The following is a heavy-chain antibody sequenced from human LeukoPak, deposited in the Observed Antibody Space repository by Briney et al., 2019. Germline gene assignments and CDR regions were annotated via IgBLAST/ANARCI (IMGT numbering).Heavy chain of an antibody. CDR1: GFTFSSYA. V-gene: IGHV3-48*02. CDR3: ARVWQDYSGVDY. Sequence: GGSLRLSCAASGFTFSSYAMSWVRQAPGKGLEWISYISTTGTTIHYADSVKGRFAISRDNAKSSLYLQMNSLRDEDTAVYYCARVWQDYSGVDYWGQGTLVTVSS. D-gene: IGHD2-21*01. CDR2: ISTTGTTI. J-gene: IGHJ4*02.